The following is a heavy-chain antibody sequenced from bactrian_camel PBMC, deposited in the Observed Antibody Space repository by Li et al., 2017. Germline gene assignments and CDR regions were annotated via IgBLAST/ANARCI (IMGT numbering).Heavy chain of an antibody. V-gene: IGHV3S63*01. CDR2: LRTDGTS. D-gene: IGHD5*01. CDR3: VRDRDYGLGLAILSTYEYNY. CDR1: EFTFDPPD. Sequence: VQLVESGGGSVQAGETPTLSCTASEFTFDPPDMGWFRQVPGNKCELVTTLRTDGTSYYADSVKGRFTISPDNAKTTVYLQMNNLKPEDTGVYYCVRDRDYGLGLAILSTYEYNYWGQGTQVTVS. J-gene: IGHJ4*01.